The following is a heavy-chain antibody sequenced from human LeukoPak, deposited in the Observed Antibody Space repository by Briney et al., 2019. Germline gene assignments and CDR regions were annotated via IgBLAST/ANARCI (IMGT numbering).Heavy chain of an antibody. CDR3: GRDALVGYFSYYYMDV. Sequence: SETLSLTFTVSGGSISSHYWTWIRQSPVKGVEWIGDISNSGSTSYNPALKRRVTISIDTSKNQFSLKLSSVPAADTAVYYCGRDALVGYFSYYYMDVWGKGTTVTVSS. J-gene: IGHJ6*03. D-gene: IGHD2-15*01. CDR1: GGSISSHY. V-gene: IGHV4-59*11. CDR2: ISNSGST.